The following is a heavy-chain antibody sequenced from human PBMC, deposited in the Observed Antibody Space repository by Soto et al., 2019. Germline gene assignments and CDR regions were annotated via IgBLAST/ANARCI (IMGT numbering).Heavy chain of an antibody. Sequence: GGPLRLSCAASGCTFNNYAMTLVRQAQGKGLEWVSAISRYGDITYYADSVEGRFSISRDNSKNTLYLQMNSLRAEDTAVYYCAKDRYLDHDSRGYLFDNWGQGTLVTVSS. J-gene: IGHJ4*01. CDR3: AKDRYLDHDSRGYLFDN. CDR1: GCTFNNYA. D-gene: IGHD3-22*01. V-gene: IGHV3-23*01. CDR2: ISRYGDIT.